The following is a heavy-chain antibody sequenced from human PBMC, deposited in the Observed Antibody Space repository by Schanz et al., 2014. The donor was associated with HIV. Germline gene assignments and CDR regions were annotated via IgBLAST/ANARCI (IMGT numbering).Heavy chain of an antibody. CDR3: ARTHYSVVSSRAMDV. J-gene: IGHJ6*02. Sequence: QVQLVESGGGVVQPGKSLRLSCAASGFTFSTNDMHWVRQLPGKGLEWVAVISHNGNNDYYAESVKGRFTISRDNSKNTLDLQMNNLKSEDTAVYYCARTHYSVVSSRAMDVWGQGTTVTVSS. CDR1: GFTFSTND. V-gene: IGHV3-30*03. CDR2: ISHNGNND. D-gene: IGHD2-15*01.